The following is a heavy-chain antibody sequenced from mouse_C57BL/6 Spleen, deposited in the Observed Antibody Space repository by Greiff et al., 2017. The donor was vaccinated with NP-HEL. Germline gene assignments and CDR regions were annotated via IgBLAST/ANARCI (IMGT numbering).Heavy chain of an antibody. Sequence: VQLQQSGGGLVKPGGSLKLSCAASGFTFSDYGMHWVRQAPEKGLEWVAYISSGSSTIYYADTVKGRFTISRDNAKNTLFLQMTSLRSEDTAMYYCARGITTVVADYFDYWGQGTTLTVSS. J-gene: IGHJ2*01. CDR2: ISSGSSTI. CDR3: ARGITTVVADYFDY. V-gene: IGHV5-17*01. CDR1: GFTFSDYG. D-gene: IGHD1-1*01.